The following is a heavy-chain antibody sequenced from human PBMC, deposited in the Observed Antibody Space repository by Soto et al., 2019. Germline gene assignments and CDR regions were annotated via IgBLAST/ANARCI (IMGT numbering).Heavy chain of an antibody. CDR1: GYSFAGYW. CDR3: ARQIYDSDNGPNFQYYFDS. V-gene: IGHV5-10-1*01. D-gene: IGHD3-22*01. J-gene: IGHJ4*02. CDR2: IDPSDSQT. Sequence: GESLKISCXGSGYSFAGYWITWVRQKPGKGLEWMGRIDPSDSQTYYSPSFRGHVTISVTKSITTVFLQWSSLRASDTAMYYCARQIYDSDNGPNFQYYFDSWGQGTPVTVSA.